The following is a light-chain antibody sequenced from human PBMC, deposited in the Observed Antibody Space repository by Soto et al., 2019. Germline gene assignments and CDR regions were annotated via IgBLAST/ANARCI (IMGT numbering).Light chain of an antibody. CDR1: QSVSSSY. CDR3: QPYGSSLLFT. Sequence: EIVLTQSPGTLSLSPGERATLSCRASQSVSSSYLAWYQQKPGQAPRLLIYGASSRATGIPDRFSGSGSGTVFTLTISRLEPEDFAVYYCQPYGSSLLFTFGPGTKVDIK. V-gene: IGKV3-20*01. J-gene: IGKJ3*01. CDR2: GAS.